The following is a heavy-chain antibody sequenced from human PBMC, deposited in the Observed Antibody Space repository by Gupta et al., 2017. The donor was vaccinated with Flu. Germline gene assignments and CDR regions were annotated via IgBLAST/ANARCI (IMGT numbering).Heavy chain of an antibody. CDR3: ARDHGDGYTLAF. Sequence: QVQLQESGPGLVRPSETLSLTCTVSGASITSGHHFWNWIRQSPGKGLEWIGNIYYSGTTDYNPSLKSRVAMSLDMSKNQLSLKLTSVTVGDTAIYYCARDHGDGYTLAFWGQGTLVTVSS. V-gene: IGHV4-30-4*01. D-gene: IGHD5-24*01. CDR1: GASITSGHHF. J-gene: IGHJ4*02. CDR2: IYYSGTT.